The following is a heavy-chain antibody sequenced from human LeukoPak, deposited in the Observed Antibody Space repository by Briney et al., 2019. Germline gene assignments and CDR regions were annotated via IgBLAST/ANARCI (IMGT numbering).Heavy chain of an antibody. CDR1: GFTFSNYW. V-gene: IGHV3-7*01. J-gene: IGHJ4*02. D-gene: IGHD1/OR15-1a*01. CDR2: IKQDGSEK. Sequence: GGSLRLSCAASGFTFSNYWMSWVRQAPGKGLEWVANIKQDGSEKYYVDSVKGRFTISRDNAKNSLYLQMNSLRAEDTAVYYCAREMSGTGYFDYWGQGTLVTVSS. CDR3: AREMSGTGYFDY.